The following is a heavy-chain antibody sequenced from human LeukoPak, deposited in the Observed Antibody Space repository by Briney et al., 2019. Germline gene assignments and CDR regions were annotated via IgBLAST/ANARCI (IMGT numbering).Heavy chain of an antibody. CDR1: GFTFSDYY. CDR2: ISSSGSTI. J-gene: IGHJ6*03. CDR3: ARDPYNGNYGDSYYYYMDV. D-gene: IGHD1-26*01. Sequence: GGSLRLSCAASGFTFSDYYMSWIRQAPGKGLEWVSYISSSGSTIYYADSVKGRFTISRGNAKNSLYLQMNSLRAEDTAIYYCARDPYNGNYGDSYYYYMDVWGKGTTVTISS. V-gene: IGHV3-11*04.